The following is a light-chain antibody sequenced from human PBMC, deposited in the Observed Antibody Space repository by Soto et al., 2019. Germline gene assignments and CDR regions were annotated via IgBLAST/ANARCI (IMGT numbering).Light chain of an antibody. Sequence: EMVLTQSPATLSLSPGERATLSCRASQSLRSTYVAWYQQKPGRAPRLLIYGASTRATGIPDRFSGSGSGTGFTLTISSLEPEDFAVYYCQQRSNWLRTFGQGTKVDI. CDR1: QSLRSTY. J-gene: IGKJ1*01. CDR2: GAS. V-gene: IGKV3D-20*02. CDR3: QQRSNWLRT.